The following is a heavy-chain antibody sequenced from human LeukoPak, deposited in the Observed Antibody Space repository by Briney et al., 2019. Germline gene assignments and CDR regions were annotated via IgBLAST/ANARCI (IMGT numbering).Heavy chain of an antibody. CDR3: ARVGSENYHPLDY. CDR2: ISSSSSDI. D-gene: IGHD5-24*01. Sequence: GGSLRLSCAASGFSFSNYSMNWVRQAPGKGLEWVSSISSSSSDIFHADSVKGRFTISRDNAKNSLYLQLSSLRIEDTAVYYCARVGSENYHPLDYWGQGTLVTVSS. J-gene: IGHJ4*02. CDR1: GFSFSNYS. V-gene: IGHV3-21*01.